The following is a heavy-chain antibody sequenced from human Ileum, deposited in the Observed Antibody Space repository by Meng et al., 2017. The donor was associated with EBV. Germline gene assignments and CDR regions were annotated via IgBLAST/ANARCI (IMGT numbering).Heavy chain of an antibody. V-gene: IGHV4-4*02. CDR2: TSHSGST. Sequence: GQVQGPGQGLVTLSEPLVLTCAGFGGSISRSDWWSWVRQPPGKGLEWIGETSHSGSTNYSPSLKSRVTISLDKSKNQLSLKLNSVTAADTAVYYCASSDYYRSDYWGQGTLVTVSS. D-gene: IGHD3-22*01. CDR3: ASSDYYRSDY. J-gene: IGHJ4*02. CDR1: GGSISRSDW.